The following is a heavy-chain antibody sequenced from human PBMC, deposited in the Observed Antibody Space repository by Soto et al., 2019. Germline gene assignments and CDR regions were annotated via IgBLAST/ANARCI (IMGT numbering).Heavy chain of an antibody. CDR2: IYHSGST. J-gene: IGHJ5*02. CDR1: GGSISSCGYS. D-gene: IGHD1-7*01. V-gene: IGHV4-30-2*01. Sequence: PSETLSLTCAVSGGSISSCGYSWNWIRQPPGKGLEWIGYIYHSGSTLYNPSLKSRVTISIDKSKNQFSLRLSSVSAADTAVYYCARDSLTGNYFDPWGQGTLVTVSS. CDR3: ARDSLTGNYFDP.